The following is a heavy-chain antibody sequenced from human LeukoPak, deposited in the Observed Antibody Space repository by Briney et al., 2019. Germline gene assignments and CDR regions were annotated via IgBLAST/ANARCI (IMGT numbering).Heavy chain of an antibody. CDR2: ISSSGSTI. J-gene: IGHJ6*03. CDR3: ARGVPKTSYYYYYMDV. Sequence: GGSLRLSCAASGFTFSSYELNWVRQAPGKGLEWVSYISSSGSTIYYADSVKGRFTISRDNAKNSLYLQMNSLRAEDTAVYYCARGVPKTSYYYYYMDVWGKGTTVTVSS. CDR1: GFTFSSYE. V-gene: IGHV3-48*03. D-gene: IGHD4-11*01.